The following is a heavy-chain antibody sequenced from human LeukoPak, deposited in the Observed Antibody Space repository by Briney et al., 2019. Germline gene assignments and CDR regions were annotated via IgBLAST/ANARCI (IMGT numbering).Heavy chain of an antibody. Sequence: SETLSLTCTVSGGSISSGDYYWSWIRQPPGKGLEWIGYIYYSGSTNYNPSLKSRVTISVDTSKNQFSLKLSSVTAADTAVYYCARLDHDFWSGQGWFDPWGQGTLVTVSS. CDR1: GGSISSGDYY. CDR3: ARLDHDFWSGQGWFDP. J-gene: IGHJ5*02. CDR2: IYYSGST. V-gene: IGHV4-61*08. D-gene: IGHD3-3*01.